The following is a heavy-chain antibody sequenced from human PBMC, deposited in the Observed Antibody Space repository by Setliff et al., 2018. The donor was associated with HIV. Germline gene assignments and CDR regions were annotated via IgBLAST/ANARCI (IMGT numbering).Heavy chain of an antibody. CDR2: ISLDTRPI. D-gene: IGHD2-2*01. CDR1: GFSFSSFG. Sequence: LRLSCTASGFSFSSFGMNWVRQAPGKGLEWISYISLDTRPIYYADSVRGRFTVSRDNAGASLFLQMNSLRAEDTAVYYCVRDTTSGWMLTSWGQGTLVTAPQ. V-gene: IGHV3-48*04. J-gene: IGHJ4*02. CDR3: VRDTTSGWMLTS.